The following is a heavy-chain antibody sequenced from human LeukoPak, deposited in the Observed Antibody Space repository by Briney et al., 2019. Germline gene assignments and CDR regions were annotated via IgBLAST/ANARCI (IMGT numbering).Heavy chain of an antibody. CDR2: MIGDGSEI. Sequence: GGSLRLSCAASGFTFSNSWMTWVRQAPGKGLEWVASMIGDGSEIHYVDSVKGRFTISRDNAKNSLYLQMNSLRAEDTAVYYCARDRSYSVVAFDYWGQGTLVTVSS. J-gene: IGHJ4*02. V-gene: IGHV3-7*01. CDR3: ARDRSYSVVAFDY. CDR1: GFTFSNSW. D-gene: IGHD2-21*01.